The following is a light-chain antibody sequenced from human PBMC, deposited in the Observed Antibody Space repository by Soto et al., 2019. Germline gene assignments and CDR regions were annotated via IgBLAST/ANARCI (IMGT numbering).Light chain of an antibody. CDR2: DVS. V-gene: IGLV2-14*01. CDR3: SSYSTAGTPKYL. Sequence: QSALTQPASVSGSPGQSITISCTGTSSDVGGYNYVSWYQQHPGKVPKLLIYDVSNRPSGVSNRFSASKSDNTASLTISGLLAEDEADYYCSSYSTAGTPKYLFGTGTKLTVL. J-gene: IGLJ1*01. CDR1: SSDVGGYNY.